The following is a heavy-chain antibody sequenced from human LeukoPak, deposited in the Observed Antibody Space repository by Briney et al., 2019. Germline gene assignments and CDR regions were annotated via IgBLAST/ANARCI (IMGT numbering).Heavy chain of an antibody. J-gene: IGHJ4*02. D-gene: IGHD2-2*02. CDR3: KVVVPAAIRDY. Sequence: PSETLSLTCAVYGGSFSGYYWSWIRQPPGKGLEWIGEINHSGSTNYNPSLKSRVTISVDTSKNQFSLKLSSVTAADTAVYYCKVVVPAAIRDYWGQGTLVTVSS. CDR2: INHSGST. CDR1: GGSFSGYY. V-gene: IGHV4-34*01.